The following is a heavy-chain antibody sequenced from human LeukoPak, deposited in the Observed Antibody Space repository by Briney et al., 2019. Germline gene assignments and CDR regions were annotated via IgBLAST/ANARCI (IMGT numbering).Heavy chain of an antibody. CDR2: INHSGST. J-gene: IGHJ6*02. CDR3: ARGGIKVAAAGMFYYYYGMDV. D-gene: IGHD6-13*01. CDR1: GGSFSGYY. V-gene: IGHV4-34*01. Sequence: SETLSLTCAVYGGSFSGYYWSWIRQPPGKGLEGIGEINHSGSTNYNPSLKSRVTISVDTSKHQFSLKLSSVTAADTAVYYCARGGIKVAAAGMFYYYYGMDVWGQGTTVTVSS.